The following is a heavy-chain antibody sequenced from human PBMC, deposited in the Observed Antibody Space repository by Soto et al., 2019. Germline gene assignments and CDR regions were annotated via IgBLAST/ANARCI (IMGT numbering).Heavy chain of an antibody. CDR2: IYYSGST. CDR3: ARVRFYYGSGGFDY. J-gene: IGHJ4*02. CDR1: GGSISSYY. D-gene: IGHD3-10*01. V-gene: IGHV4-59*01. Sequence: QVQLQESGPGLVKPSETLSLTCTVSGGSISSYYWSWIRQPPGKGLEWIGYIYYSGSTNYNPSLKSRVTISVDTSKNQFALKLSSVTAADTAVYYCARVRFYYGSGGFDYWGQGTLVTVSS.